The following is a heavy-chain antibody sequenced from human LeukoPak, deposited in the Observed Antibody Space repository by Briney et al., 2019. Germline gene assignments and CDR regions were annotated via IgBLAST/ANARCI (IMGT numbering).Heavy chain of an antibody. D-gene: IGHD3-22*01. J-gene: IGHJ2*01. CDR3: ARDRPYDSSGYYPQDWYFDL. CDR1: GGSISSSNYY. V-gene: IGHV4-61*02. Sequence: SETLSLTCTVSGGSISSSNYYWSWIRQPAGKGLEWIGRIYTSGSTNYNPSLKSRVTMSVDTSKNQFSLKLSSVTAADTAVYYCARDRPYDSSGYYPQDWYFDLWGRGTLVTVSS. CDR2: IYTSGST.